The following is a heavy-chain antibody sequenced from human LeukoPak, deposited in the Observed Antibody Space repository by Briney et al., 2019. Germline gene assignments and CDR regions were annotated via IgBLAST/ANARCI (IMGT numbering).Heavy chain of an antibody. Sequence: PGGSLRLSCVASGFSFSDSTMSWVRQAAEKGREWVAKMKEDGSDENYVDSVKGRFTISRDNARNSLHLQMKSLRAEDTAVYFCARGGAGGGYFPTWGQGILVIVSS. CDR1: GFSFSDST. V-gene: IGHV3-7*03. D-gene: IGHD3-16*01. J-gene: IGHJ1*01. CDR2: MKEDGSDE. CDR3: ARGGAGGGYFPT.